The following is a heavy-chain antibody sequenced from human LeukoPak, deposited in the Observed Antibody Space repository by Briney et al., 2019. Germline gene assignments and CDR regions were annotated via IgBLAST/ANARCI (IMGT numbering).Heavy chain of an antibody. CDR3: ARRVRDGYQHDAFDI. CDR2: IYYSGGT. V-gene: IGHV4-59*08. J-gene: IGHJ3*02. D-gene: IGHD5-24*01. Sequence: PSETLSLTCTVSGGSISSYYWSWIRQPPGKGLEWIGYIYYSGGTNYNPSLKSRVTISVDTSKNQFSLKLSSVTAADTAVYYCARRVRDGYQHDAFDIWGQGTMVTVSS. CDR1: GGSISSYY.